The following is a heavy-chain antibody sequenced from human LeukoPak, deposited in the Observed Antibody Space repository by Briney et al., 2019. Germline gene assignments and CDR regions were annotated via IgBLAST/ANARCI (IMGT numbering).Heavy chain of an antibody. J-gene: IGHJ4*02. CDR1: GLTVSSSY. D-gene: IGHD2-15*01. Sequence: PGGSLRLSCAASGLTVSSSYMSWVRQAPGKGLEWVSVIHSGGNTYYADSVKGRFTISRDNSKNTLYLQMNSLRAEDTAVYYCTRDLNSGGSCWGQGTLVTVSS. V-gene: IGHV3-53*01. CDR3: TRDLNSGGSC. CDR2: IHSGGNT.